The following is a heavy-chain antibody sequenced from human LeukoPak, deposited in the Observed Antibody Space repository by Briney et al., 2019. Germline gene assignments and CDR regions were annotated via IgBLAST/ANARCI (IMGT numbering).Heavy chain of an antibody. CDR3: AGDYGGNSVDAFDI. V-gene: IGHV1-8*01. D-gene: IGHD4-23*01. Sequence: GASVKVSCKASGYTFTSYDINWVRQATGQGLEWMGWMNPNSGNTGYAQKFQGRVTMTRNTSISTAYMELSSLRSEDTAVYYCAGDYGGNSVDAFDIWGQGTMVTVSS. CDR1: GYTFTSYD. CDR2: MNPNSGNT. J-gene: IGHJ3*02.